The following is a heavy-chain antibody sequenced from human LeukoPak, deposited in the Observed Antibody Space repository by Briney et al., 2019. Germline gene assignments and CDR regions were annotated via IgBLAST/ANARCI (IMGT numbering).Heavy chain of an antibody. V-gene: IGHV1-69*04. D-gene: IGHD4-17*01. CDR2: IIPILGIA. Sequence: SVKVSCKASGGTFSSYAISWVRQAPGQGLEWMGRIIPILGIANYAQKFQGRVTITADKSTSTAYMELSSLRSEDTAVYYCAKGDYGDYFSYYYGMDVWGRGTTVTVSS. J-gene: IGHJ6*02. CDR1: GGTFSSYA. CDR3: AKGDYGDYFSYYYGMDV.